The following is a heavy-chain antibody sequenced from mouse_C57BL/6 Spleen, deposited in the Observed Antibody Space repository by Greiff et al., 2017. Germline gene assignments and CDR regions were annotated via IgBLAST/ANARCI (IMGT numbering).Heavy chain of an antibody. Sequence: EVQLVESGGGLVKPGGSLKLSCAASGFTFSDYGMHWVRQAPEKGLEWVAYISSGSSTIYYAETVKGRFTISSDNANNPLFLQMTSLRSEDTSMYYCARPSFDYWGQGTTLTVSS. CDR2: ISSGSSTI. CDR3: ARPSFDY. V-gene: IGHV5-17*01. J-gene: IGHJ2*01. CDR1: GFTFSDYG.